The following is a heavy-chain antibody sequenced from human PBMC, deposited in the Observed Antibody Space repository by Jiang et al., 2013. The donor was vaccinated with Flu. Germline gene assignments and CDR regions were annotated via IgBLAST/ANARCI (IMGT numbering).Heavy chain of an antibody. CDR3: ARLAITIFGNHFDY. V-gene: IGHV4-34*01. D-gene: IGHD3-3*01. Sequence: GLLKPSETLSLTCAVYGGSFSDYYWSWIRQSPGKGLEWIGEIDDRGSINYNPSLESRLTISVDTSKNQFSLNLTSVTAADTAVYYCARLAITIFGNHFDYWGQGTLVTVSS. CDR1: GGSFSDYY. J-gene: IGHJ4*02. CDR2: IDDRGSI.